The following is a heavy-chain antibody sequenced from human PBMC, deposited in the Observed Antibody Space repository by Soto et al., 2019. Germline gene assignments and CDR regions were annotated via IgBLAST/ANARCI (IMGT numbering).Heavy chain of an antibody. CDR3: ARDGVPVPQKRWRIVGAGDH. J-gene: IGHJ4*02. CDR1: GFTFSSYG. Sequence: QVQLVESGGGVVQPGRSLRLSCAASGFTFSSYGMHWVRQAPGKGLEWVAVIWYDGSNKYYADSVKGRFTISRDNSKNTLYLQMNSLRAEDTAVYYCARDGVPVPQKRWRIVGAGDHWGQGTLVTVSS. D-gene: IGHD1-26*01. CDR2: IWYDGSNK. V-gene: IGHV3-33*01.